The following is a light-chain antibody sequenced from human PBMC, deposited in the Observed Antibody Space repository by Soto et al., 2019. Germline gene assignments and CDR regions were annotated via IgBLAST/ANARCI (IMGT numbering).Light chain of an antibody. V-gene: IGLV2-14*01. CDR1: SSDVGGYNY. CDR2: DVS. CDR3: SSYTSSSTLVG. J-gene: IGLJ2*01. Sequence: QSALTQPASVSGSPGQSITISCTGTSSDVGGYNYVSWYQQHPGKAPKLMIYDVSNRPSGVSNRFSGSKSGNTASLTISGLQAEDESGYYCSSYTSSSTLVGFGGGTKLTVL.